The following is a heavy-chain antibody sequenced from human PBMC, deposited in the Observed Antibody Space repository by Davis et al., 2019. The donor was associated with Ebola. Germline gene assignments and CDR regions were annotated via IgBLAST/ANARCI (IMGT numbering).Heavy chain of an antibody. CDR3: ARQSSIQLWHYFDY. CDR1: GGSFSSYY. D-gene: IGHD5-18*01. J-gene: IGHJ4*02. CDR2: IYYSGST. Sequence: SETLSLTCAVYGGSFSSYYWSWIRQPPGKGLEWIGYIYYSGSTNYNPSLKSRVTISVDTSKNQFSLKLSSVTAADTAVYYCARQSSIQLWHYFDYWGQGTLVTVSS. V-gene: IGHV4-59*08.